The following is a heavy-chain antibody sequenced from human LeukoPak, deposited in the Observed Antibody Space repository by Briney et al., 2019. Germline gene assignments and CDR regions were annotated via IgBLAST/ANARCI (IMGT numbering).Heavy chain of an antibody. CDR1: GFPFDDYT. V-gene: IGHV3-43*01. D-gene: IGHD3-22*01. CDR3: AKDMGGYYSGVDY. J-gene: IGHJ4*02. CDR2: ISWDGGST. Sequence: GGPLRLSCAPSGFPFDDYTMHLLRQPPGKSLECFSLISWDGGSTYYADSVKGRFTISRDNSKNSLYLQMNSLRTEDTALYYCAKDMGGYYSGVDYWGQGTLVTVSS.